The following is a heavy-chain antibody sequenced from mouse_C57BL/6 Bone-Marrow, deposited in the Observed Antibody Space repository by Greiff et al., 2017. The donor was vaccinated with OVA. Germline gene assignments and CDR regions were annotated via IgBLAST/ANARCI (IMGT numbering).Heavy chain of an antibody. V-gene: IGHV1-64*01. CDR2: IHPNSGST. Sequence: QVQLKQPGAELVKPGASVKLSCKASGYTFTSYWMHWVKQRPGQGLEWIGMIHPNSGSTNYNEKFKSKATLTVDKSSRTAYMQLSSLTSEDSAVYYCARSYYYGSSYWGQGTTLTVSS. J-gene: IGHJ2*01. D-gene: IGHD1-1*01. CDR3: ARSYYYGSSY. CDR1: GYTFTSYW.